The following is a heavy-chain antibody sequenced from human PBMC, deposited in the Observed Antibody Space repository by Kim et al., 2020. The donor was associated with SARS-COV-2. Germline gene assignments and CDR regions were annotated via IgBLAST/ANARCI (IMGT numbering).Heavy chain of an antibody. Sequence: GGSLRLSCAASGFTFDDYAMHWVRQAPGKGLEWVSGISRDSASKSYADSVKGRFTISRDNAKNSLYLQMNSLRPEDTAVYYCAKVNTLYSGYDWKSFDYWGQRTLGTASS. CDR3: AKVNTLYSGYDWKSFDY. CDR2: ISRDSASK. J-gene: IGHJ4*02. CDR1: GFTFDDYA. D-gene: IGHD5-12*01. V-gene: IGHV3-9*01.